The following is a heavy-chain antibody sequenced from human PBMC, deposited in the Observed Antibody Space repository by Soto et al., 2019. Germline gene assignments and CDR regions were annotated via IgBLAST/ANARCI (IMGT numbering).Heavy chain of an antibody. Sequence: SETLSLTCTVSGGSISSGNYFWSWIRQHPGKGLEWIGYTHHSGSTNYNPSLKSRVTMSVDTSKNQFSLRLSSVTAADTAVYYCARDSFLPDILPGSASNWFGPWGQGTLVTVSS. J-gene: IGHJ5*02. CDR1: GGSISSGNYF. CDR3: ARDSFLPDILPGSASNWFGP. D-gene: IGHD3-9*01. V-gene: IGHV4-31*03. CDR2: THHSGST.